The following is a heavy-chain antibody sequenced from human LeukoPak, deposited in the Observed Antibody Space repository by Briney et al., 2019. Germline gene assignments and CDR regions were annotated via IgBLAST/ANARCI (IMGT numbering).Heavy chain of an antibody. J-gene: IGHJ5*02. CDR3: ARAGIAAPGWFDP. V-gene: IGHV4-59*12. CDR2: IYYSGST. D-gene: IGHD6-13*01. Sequence: TSETLSLTCTVSGGSISSYYWSWIRQPPGKGLEWIGYIYYSGSTNYSPSLKSRVTISVDTSKNQFSLKLSSVTAADTAVYYCARAGIAAPGWFDPWGQGTLVTVSS. CDR1: GGSISSYY.